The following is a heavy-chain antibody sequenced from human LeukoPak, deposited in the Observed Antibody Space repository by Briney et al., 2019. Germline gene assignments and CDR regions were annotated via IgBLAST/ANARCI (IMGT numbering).Heavy chain of an antibody. V-gene: IGHV3-30-3*01. Sequence: PRGSLRLSCAASGFTFSSYAMHWVRQAPGKGQEWVAVISYDGSNKYYADSVKGRFTISRDNSKNTLYLQMNSLRAEDTAVYYCARESVVAFDYWGQGTLVTVSS. CDR2: ISYDGSNK. J-gene: IGHJ4*02. CDR1: GFTFSSYA. D-gene: IGHD2-15*01. CDR3: ARESVVAFDY.